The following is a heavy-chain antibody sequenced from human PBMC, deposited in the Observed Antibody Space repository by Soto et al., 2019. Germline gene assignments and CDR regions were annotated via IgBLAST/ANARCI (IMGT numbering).Heavy chain of an antibody. CDR3: ARFCSTNSCYSSHTPYFDY. Sequence: QIQLVQSGAEVKKPGASVRVSCKTSGYPFTNYGVTWVRQAPGQGLEWMGWISTYNGNTNHIEKFQGRVTMTTDTSTTTAYLELRSLTSDDTAVYFCARFCSTNSCYSSHTPYFDYWGQGTLITVSS. V-gene: IGHV1-18*04. CDR1: GYPFTNYG. J-gene: IGHJ4*02. D-gene: IGHD2-2*01. CDR2: ISTYNGNT.